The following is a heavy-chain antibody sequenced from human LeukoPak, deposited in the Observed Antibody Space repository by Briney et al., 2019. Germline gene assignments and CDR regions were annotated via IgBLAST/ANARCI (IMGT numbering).Heavy chain of an antibody. D-gene: IGHD5-18*01. CDR1: GFTFSSYW. V-gene: IGHV3-74*01. CDR3: ASWDLRGYSYGTLGY. CDR2: IHSDGAST. J-gene: IGHJ4*02. Sequence: GWSLRLSCAASGFTFSSYWRHWVRQARGKGLVGVSRIHSDGASTSYADSVKGRFTMSRDNAKNMLYLQMNSLRAEDTAVYYCASWDLRGYSYGTLGYWGQGTRVTVSS.